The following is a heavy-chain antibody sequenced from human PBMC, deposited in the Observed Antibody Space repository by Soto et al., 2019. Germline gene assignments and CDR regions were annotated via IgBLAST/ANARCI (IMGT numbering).Heavy chain of an antibody. Sequence: GGSLRLSCAASAFTFSSYAMSWVRQAPGKGLEWVSSITGSGDSTYYADSVKGRFTISRDNSKNTLYLQMNSLRAEDTAIYYCAKRNYISVVLYFDDWGQGTLVTVSS. CDR3: AKRNYISVVLYFDD. CDR2: ITGSGDST. CDR1: AFTFSSYA. V-gene: IGHV3-23*01. J-gene: IGHJ4*02. D-gene: IGHD3-3*02.